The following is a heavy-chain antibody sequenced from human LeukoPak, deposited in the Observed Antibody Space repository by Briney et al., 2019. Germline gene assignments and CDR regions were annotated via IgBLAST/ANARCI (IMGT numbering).Heavy chain of an antibody. CDR1: GFTFSTYE. Sequence: GGSLRLSCAASGFTFSTYEMNWVRQAPGKGLQWVSYISRSGSTIYYADSVKGRFTISRDNAKNSLYLQMNSLRAEDTAVYYCARVERGDYGWILDYWGQGTLVTVSS. J-gene: IGHJ4*02. CDR2: ISRSGSTI. V-gene: IGHV3-48*03. D-gene: IGHD4-17*01. CDR3: ARVERGDYGWILDY.